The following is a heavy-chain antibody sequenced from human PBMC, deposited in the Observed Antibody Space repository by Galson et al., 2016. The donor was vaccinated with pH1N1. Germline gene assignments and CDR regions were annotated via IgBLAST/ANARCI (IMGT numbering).Heavy chain of an antibody. V-gene: IGHV3-7*01. Sequence: SLRPSCAASGFTFSHYWMSWVRQAPGKGLEWVANIKENGSEKYYLDSVKGRFTISRDNAKHSVSLQLDSLRAEDTAVYYCAGHLFSASESPFEYWGQGALVTVSS. CDR1: GFTFSHYW. CDR3: AGHLFSASESPFEY. CDR2: IKENGSEK. D-gene: IGHD3-16*01. J-gene: IGHJ4*02.